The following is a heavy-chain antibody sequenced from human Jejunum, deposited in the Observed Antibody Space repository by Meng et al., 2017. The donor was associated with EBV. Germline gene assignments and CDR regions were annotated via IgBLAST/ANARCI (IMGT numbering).Heavy chain of an antibody. D-gene: IGHD5-12*01. J-gene: IGHJ4*02. CDR2: IYYSGST. Sequence: QQEPQESGAGVEKHSEISSLICTVSGCSVNSGNVYWSWIRQPPGKGLELIGYIYYSGSTNYIPSLKSRVTISLDTSKNQFSLKLSSVTAADTAVYYCAGLRYSGYDRAFDYWGQGALVTVSS. CDR1: GCSVNSGNVY. CDR3: AGLRYSGYDRAFDY. V-gene: IGHV4-61*01.